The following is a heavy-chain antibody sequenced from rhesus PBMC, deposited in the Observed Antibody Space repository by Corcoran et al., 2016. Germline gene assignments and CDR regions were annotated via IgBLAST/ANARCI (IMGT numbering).Heavy chain of an antibody. CDR1: GGSFSRYG. J-gene: IGHJ4*01. D-gene: IGHD1-7*02. Sequence: QVQLQESGPGLVRPSETLSLTCAVSGGSFSRYGGSWVRPPPGKGLEWFGGVNGNSGSTNSNPSLKSRVTISKGASKNQLSLNLRSVTAADTAVYYCARDSVTGTTLFDQWGQGVLVTVSS. CDR2: VNGNSGST. CDR3: ARDSVTGTTLFDQ. V-gene: IGHV4-80*01.